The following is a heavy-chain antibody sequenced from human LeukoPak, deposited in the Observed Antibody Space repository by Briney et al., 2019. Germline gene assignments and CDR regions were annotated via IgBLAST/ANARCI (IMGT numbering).Heavy chain of an antibody. CDR2: INHSGST. V-gene: IGHV4-34*01. CDR1: GGSFTDYY. D-gene: IGHD1-1*01. Sequence: SETLSLTCAVYGGSFTDYYWTWIRQPPGKGLEWIGEINHSGSTNYSPSLNSRVTISVDTSKNQFSLKMTSVTAADTAIYYCARSRVGTMSGHYYYMDVWGKGTTVIVSS. J-gene: IGHJ6*03. CDR3: ARSRVGTMSGHYYYMDV.